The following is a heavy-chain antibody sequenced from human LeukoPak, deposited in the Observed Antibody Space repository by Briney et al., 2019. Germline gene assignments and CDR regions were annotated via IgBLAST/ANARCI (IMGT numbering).Heavy chain of an antibody. CDR1: GFTFSRYW. Sequence: GGSLRLSCAASGFTFSRYWMHWARQAPGKGLEWVSRINSDGSSTTYADSVKGRFTISRDNAKNTLNLQMNSLRAEGTAVYFCARPYNDILNGRYFYYYDMGVWGQGTTVTVSS. J-gene: IGHJ6*02. CDR3: ARPYNDILNGRYFYYYDMGV. CDR2: INSDGSST. V-gene: IGHV3-74*01. D-gene: IGHD3-9*01.